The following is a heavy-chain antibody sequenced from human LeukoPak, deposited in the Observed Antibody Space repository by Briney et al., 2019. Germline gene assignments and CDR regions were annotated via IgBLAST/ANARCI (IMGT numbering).Heavy chain of an antibody. CDR3: ARKRYYYDSSGYYQTPTYYFDY. Sequence: SETLSLTCAVYGGSFSGYYWSWIRQPPGKGLEWIGEINHSGSTNYNPSLKSRVTISVDTSKNQFSLKLSSVTAADTAVYYCARKRYYYDSSGYYQTPTYYFDYWGQGTLVTVSS. CDR2: INHSGST. J-gene: IGHJ4*02. CDR1: GGSFSGYY. V-gene: IGHV4-34*01. D-gene: IGHD3-22*01.